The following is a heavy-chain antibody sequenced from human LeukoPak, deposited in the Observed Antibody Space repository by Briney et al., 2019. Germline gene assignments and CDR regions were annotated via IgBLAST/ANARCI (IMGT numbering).Heavy chain of an antibody. D-gene: IGHD2-15*01. CDR2: IYHSGST. CDR3: ARGGAATGNLDY. Sequence: SETLSLTCAVSGYSISSGYYWVLIRQPPRKGLEWIGSIYHSGSTYYNPSLKSRVTISVDTSKNQFSLKLSSVTAADTAVYYCARGGAATGNLDYWGQGTLVTVSS. CDR1: GYSISSGYY. J-gene: IGHJ4*02. V-gene: IGHV4-38-2*01.